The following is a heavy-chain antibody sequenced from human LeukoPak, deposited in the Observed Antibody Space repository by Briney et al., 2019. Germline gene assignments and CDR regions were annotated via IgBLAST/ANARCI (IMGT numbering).Heavy chain of an antibody. Sequence: SQTLSLTCTVSGGSISSGGYYWSWIRQPPGKGLEWIGYIYHSGSTYYNPSLKSRVTISVDRSKNQFSLKLSSVTAADTAVYYCARVEVTTNGYYYMDVWGKGTTVTVSS. V-gene: IGHV4-30-2*01. CDR3: ARVEVTTNGYYYMDV. J-gene: IGHJ6*03. CDR2: IYHSGST. CDR1: GGSISSGGYY. D-gene: IGHD4-17*01.